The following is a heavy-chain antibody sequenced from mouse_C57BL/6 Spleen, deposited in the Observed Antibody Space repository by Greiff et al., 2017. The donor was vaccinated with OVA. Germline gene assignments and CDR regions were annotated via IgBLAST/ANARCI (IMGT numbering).Heavy chain of an antibody. D-gene: IGHD2-3*01. V-gene: IGHV1-50*01. Sequence: QVQLKQPGAELVKPGASVKLSCKASGYTFTSYWMQWVKQRPGQGLEWIGEIDPSDSYTNYNQKFKGKATLTVDTSSSTAYMQLSSLTSEDSAVYYCARWGLLYYAMDYWGQGTSVTVSS. CDR1: GYTFTSYW. CDR3: ARWGLLYYAMDY. J-gene: IGHJ4*01. CDR2: IDPSDSYT.